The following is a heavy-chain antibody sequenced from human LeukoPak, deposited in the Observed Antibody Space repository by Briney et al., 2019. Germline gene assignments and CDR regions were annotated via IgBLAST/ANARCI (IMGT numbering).Heavy chain of an antibody. CDR2: ISGNGRDT. D-gene: IGHD2-2*01. CDR1: GFTFSSYG. Sequence: GGSLGLSCAASGFTFSSYGMHWVRQAPGKGLEWVSAISGNGRDTYYTDSVKGRFTISRDNSKNTLYLQMNSLRAEDTAIYYCARAAAVCSSTSCYGHYWGQGTLVTVSS. V-gene: IGHV3-23*01. J-gene: IGHJ4*02. CDR3: ARAAAVCSSTSCYGHY.